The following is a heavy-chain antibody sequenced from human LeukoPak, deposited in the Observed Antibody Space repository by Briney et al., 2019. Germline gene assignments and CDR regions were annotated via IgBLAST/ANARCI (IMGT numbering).Heavy chain of an antibody. V-gene: IGHV4-38-2*02. CDR3: ARDAYDYNTNPANWFDP. CDR2: IHHSGNT. CDR1: GFSIGSGYY. J-gene: IGHJ5*02. D-gene: IGHD5-24*01. Sequence: SETLSLTCAVSGFSIGSGYYWSWIRQPPGKGLEWIRSIHHSGNTYNNAALKSRVTISIDSSKNHFSLKLSSMTAADTAVYYCARDAYDYNTNPANWFDPWGQGTLVTVSS.